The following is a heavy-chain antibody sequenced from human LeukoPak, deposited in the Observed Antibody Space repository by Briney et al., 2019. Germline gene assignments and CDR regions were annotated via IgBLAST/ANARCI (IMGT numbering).Heavy chain of an antibody. CDR2: VYYSGTT. Sequence: SETLSLACTVSGGSIGSYYWNWIRQPPGKGLEWIGYVYYSGTTNYNPSLTSRVTISVDTPKNQFSLKLSSVTATDTAEYYCARQHYLGELSLPWFDPWGQGTLVTVSS. J-gene: IGHJ5*02. CDR1: GGSIGSYY. D-gene: IGHD3-16*02. V-gene: IGHV4-59*08. CDR3: ARQHYLGELSLPWFDP.